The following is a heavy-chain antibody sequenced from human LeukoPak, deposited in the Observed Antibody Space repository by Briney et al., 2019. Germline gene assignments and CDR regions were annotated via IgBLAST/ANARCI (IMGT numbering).Heavy chain of an antibody. CDR2: ISGSGGST. CDR3: AKDPPVRIAARSTDY. J-gene: IGHJ4*02. Sequence: GGSLRLSCAASGFTFSSYSMNWVRQAPGKGLEWVSAISGSGGSTYYADSVKGRFTISRDNSKNTLYLQMNSLRAEDTAVYYCAKDPPVRIAARSTDYWGQGTLATVSS. V-gene: IGHV3-23*01. D-gene: IGHD6-6*01. CDR1: GFTFSSYS.